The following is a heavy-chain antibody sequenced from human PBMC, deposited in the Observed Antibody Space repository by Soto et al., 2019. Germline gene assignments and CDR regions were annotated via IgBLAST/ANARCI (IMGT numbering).Heavy chain of an antibody. V-gene: IGHV1-69*01. CDR2: IIPIFGTA. Sequence: QEQLVQSGAEVKKPRSSVKVSCKASGGPFSSYAISWMRQAPGQGLEWMGGIIPIFGTANYALKFQGRVTITGDGYTSTTYRELSSLRTEETAVDDIASESYNDSSGHNWFDPWGKGTMVTVSS. J-gene: IGHJ5*02. CDR3: ASESYNDSSGHNWFDP. CDR1: GGPFSSYA. D-gene: IGHD3-22*01.